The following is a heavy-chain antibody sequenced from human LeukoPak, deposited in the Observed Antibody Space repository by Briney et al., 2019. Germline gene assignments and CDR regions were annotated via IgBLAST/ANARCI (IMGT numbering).Heavy chain of an antibody. CDR3: ARDIRWFGELSYNWFDP. CDR1: GGSISSYY. V-gene: IGHV4-4*07. Sequence: KPSETLSLTCTVSGGSISSYYWSWIRQPAGKGLEWIGRIYTSGSTSYNPSLKSRVTMSVDTSKNQFSLKLSSVTAADTAVYYCARDIRWFGELSYNWFDPWGQGTLVTVSS. CDR2: IYTSGST. D-gene: IGHD3-10*01. J-gene: IGHJ5*02.